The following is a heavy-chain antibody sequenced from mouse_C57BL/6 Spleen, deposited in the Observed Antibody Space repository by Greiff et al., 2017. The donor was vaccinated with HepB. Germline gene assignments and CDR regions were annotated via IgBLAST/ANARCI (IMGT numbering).Heavy chain of an antibody. CDR1: GYTFTDYN. V-gene: IGHV1-18*01. Sequence: EVMLVESGPELVKPGASVKIPCKASGYTFTDYNMDWVKQSHGKSLEWIGDINPNNGGTIYNQKFKGKATLTVDKSSSTAYMELRSLTSEDTAVYYCARTTVVAPLDFDVWGTGTTVTVSS. J-gene: IGHJ1*03. CDR2: INPNNGGT. D-gene: IGHD1-1*01. CDR3: ARTTVVAPLDFDV.